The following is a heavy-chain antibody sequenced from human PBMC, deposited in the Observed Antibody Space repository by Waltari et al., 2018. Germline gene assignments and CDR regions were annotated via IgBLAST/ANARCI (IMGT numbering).Heavy chain of an antibody. CDR3: ATTGDLYYENSRYGLLGY. D-gene: IGHD3-22*01. CDR1: GYSFNDYY. CDR2: SNPNNGDT. J-gene: IGHJ4*02. V-gene: IGHV1-2*06. Sequence: QVQLVQSGAEVKKPGASVKVSCKASGYSFNDYYIYWVRQAPGQGLDWMGRSNPNNGDTAYAQRCQGSVTMTRDTSISTAYMELSSLTSDDTAVYYCATTGDLYYENSRYGLLGYWGQGTRVTVSS.